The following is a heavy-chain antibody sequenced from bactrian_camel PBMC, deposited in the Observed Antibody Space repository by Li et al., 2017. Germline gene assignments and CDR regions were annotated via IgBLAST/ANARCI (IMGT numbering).Heavy chain of an antibody. CDR1: GRPHISNC. CDR2: IWNGGGHR. Sequence: HVQLVESGGGSVQVGGSLKLSCAASGRPHISNCIGWFKDGEAVAGIWNGGGHRYLAESVKGRFAISHDNAESTVYLEMNNLKVEDTGMYRCAAVLCGSVRTGALRATDWGQGTQVTVS. D-gene: IGHD7*01. CDR3: AAVLCGSVRTGALRATD. V-gene: IGHV3S63*01. J-gene: IGHJ4*01.